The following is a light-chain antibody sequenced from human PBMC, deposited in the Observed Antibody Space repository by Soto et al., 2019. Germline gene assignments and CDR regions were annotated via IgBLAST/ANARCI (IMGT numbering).Light chain of an antibody. CDR3: QQYNSYPLT. Sequence: DIPMTQSPSTLSASVGDRVTITCRASQSISSWLAWYQQKPGKAPKLLIHKASSLESGVPSRFSGSGSGTEFTLTISNLQPDDFATYYCQQYNSYPLTFGGGTKVELK. J-gene: IGKJ4*01. CDR2: KAS. V-gene: IGKV1-5*03. CDR1: QSISSW.